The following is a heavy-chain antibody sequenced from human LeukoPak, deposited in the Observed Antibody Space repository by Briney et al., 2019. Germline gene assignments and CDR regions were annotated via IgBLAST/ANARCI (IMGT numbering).Heavy chain of an antibody. CDR1: GGSFSSHY. Sequence: SETLSLTCTVSGGSFSSHYWSWIRQPPGRGLEWIGYISYVGSTNYNPSLKSRVTISVDTSKNQFSLKLSSVTAADTAVYYCARDPTTVTKGLDIWGQGTMVTVSS. CDR2: ISYVGST. J-gene: IGHJ3*02. CDR3: ARDPTTVTKGLDI. V-gene: IGHV4-59*11. D-gene: IGHD4-17*01.